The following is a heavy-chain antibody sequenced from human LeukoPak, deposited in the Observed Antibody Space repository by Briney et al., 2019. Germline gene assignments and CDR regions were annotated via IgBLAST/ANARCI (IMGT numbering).Heavy chain of an antibody. CDR1: GFTFSSYG. CDR3: AKELERGLYYYGSGSYWSH. V-gene: IGHV3-23*01. D-gene: IGHD3-10*01. J-gene: IGHJ4*02. Sequence: PERSLRLSCAASGFTFSSYGMSWVRQAPGKGLEWVSAISGSGGSTYYADSVKGRFTISRDNSKNTLYLQMNSLRAEDTAVYYCAKELERGLYYYGSGSYWSHWGQGTLVTVSS. CDR2: ISGSGGST.